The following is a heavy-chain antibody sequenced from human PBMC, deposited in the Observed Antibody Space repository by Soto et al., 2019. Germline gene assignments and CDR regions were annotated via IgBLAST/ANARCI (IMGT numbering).Heavy chain of an antibody. J-gene: IGHJ6*03. CDR1: GGSISSSRGW. CDR2: TRSNEL. Sequence: SENLPLTCTGSGGSISSSRGWWGWVRQPPRKGRGWIGITRSNELCYDPPLRGRIAMSVDTSKNQFSLEFRSVTAADTAVYYCSRRINNFHYMDVWGRGIAVTVSS. CDR3: SRRINNFHYMDV. D-gene: IGHD1-1*01. V-gene: IGHV4-39*01.